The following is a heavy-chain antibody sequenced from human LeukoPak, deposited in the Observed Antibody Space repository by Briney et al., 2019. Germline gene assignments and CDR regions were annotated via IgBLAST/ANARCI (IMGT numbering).Heavy chain of an antibody. CDR3: ARDQVLLDGMDV. J-gene: IGHJ6*02. V-gene: IGHV3-30*14. Sequence: PGGSLRLSCAASGFTFSSYAMHWVRQAPGKGLEWVAVISYDGSNKYYADSVKGRFTISRDNSKNTLYLQMNSLRAEDTAVYYCARDQVLLDGMDVWGQGTTVTVPS. D-gene: IGHD3-10*01. CDR1: GFTFSSYA. CDR2: ISYDGSNK.